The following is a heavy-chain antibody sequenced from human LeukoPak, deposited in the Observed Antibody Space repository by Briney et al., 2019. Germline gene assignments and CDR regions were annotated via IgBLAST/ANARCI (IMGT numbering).Heavy chain of an antibody. J-gene: IGHJ4*02. CDR1: GFTFSSYG. CDR3: AKDGTYGGNSVYFDY. V-gene: IGHV3-23*01. Sequence: GGSLRLSCAASGFTFSSYGMSWVRQAPGKGLEWVSAISGSGGSTYYADSVKGRFTISRDNSKNTLYLQMNSLRAEDTAVYYCAKDGTYGGNSVYFDYWGQGTLVTVSS. D-gene: IGHD4-23*01. CDR2: ISGSGGST.